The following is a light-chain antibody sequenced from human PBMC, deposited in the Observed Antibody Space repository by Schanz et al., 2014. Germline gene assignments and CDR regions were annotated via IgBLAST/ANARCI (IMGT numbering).Light chain of an antibody. CDR3: QSYDISLSVLYV. Sequence: QSVLTQPPSVSGAPGQRVTISCTGSSSNIGAGYDVHWYQQLPGTAPKLLIQGNTNRPSGVPDRFSGSKSGTSASLAITGLQTEDEADYYCQSYDISLSVLYVFGPGTKLTVL. CDR2: GNT. J-gene: IGLJ1*01. V-gene: IGLV1-40*01. CDR1: SSNIGAGYD.